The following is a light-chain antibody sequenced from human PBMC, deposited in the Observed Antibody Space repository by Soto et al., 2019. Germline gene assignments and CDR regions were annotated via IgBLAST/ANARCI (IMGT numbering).Light chain of an antibody. J-gene: IGLJ1*01. CDR3: AAWDDSLNGCV. CDR2: SDN. Sequence: QSVLTQPPSASGTPGQRVTISCSGSSSNIGTYSVSWYQQFPGTAPRLLIYSDNQRPSGVPDRFSASKSGASASLAISGLQSEDAADFYCAAWDDSLNGCVFGTGTKVPS. V-gene: IGLV1-44*01. CDR1: SSNIGTYS.